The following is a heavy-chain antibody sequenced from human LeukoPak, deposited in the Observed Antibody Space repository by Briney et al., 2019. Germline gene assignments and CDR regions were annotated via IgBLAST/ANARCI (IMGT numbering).Heavy chain of an antibody. J-gene: IGHJ4*02. D-gene: IGHD5-18*01. Sequence: GGSLRLSCAASGFTFDDYAMHWVRQAPGKGLEWVSGTSWNSGSIGYADSVKGRFTISRDNAKNSLYLQMNSLRAEDTALYYCAKVWDKAEPWDYWGQGTLVTVSS. CDR1: GFTFDDYA. CDR3: AKVWDKAEPWDY. V-gene: IGHV3-9*01. CDR2: TSWNSGSI.